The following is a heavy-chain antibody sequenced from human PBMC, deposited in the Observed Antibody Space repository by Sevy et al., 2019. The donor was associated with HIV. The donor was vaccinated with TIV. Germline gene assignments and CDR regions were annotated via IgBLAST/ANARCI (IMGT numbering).Heavy chain of an antibody. CDR1: GFTFSIYA. Sequence: GGSLRLSCAASGFTFSIYAMSWVRQAPGKGLEWVSAISDRGGSTYYADSVQGRFTISRDNSKNTLYLQMNSLRADDTAVYYCAKTGDNSMVRGAYYYYGMDVWDQGTTVTVSS. D-gene: IGHD3-10*01. J-gene: IGHJ6*02. CDR3: AKTGDNSMVRGAYYYYGMDV. CDR2: ISDRGGST. V-gene: IGHV3-23*01.